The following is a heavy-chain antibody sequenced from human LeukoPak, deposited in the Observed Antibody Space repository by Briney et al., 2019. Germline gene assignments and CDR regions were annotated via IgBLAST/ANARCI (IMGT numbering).Heavy chain of an antibody. J-gene: IGHJ4*02. CDR2: IRSKAYGGTT. V-gene: IGHV3-49*03. CDR1: GFTFGDYA. D-gene: IGHD3-22*01. CDR3: TREHSYYYDNSGSDY. Sequence: PGGSLRLSCTASGFTFGDYAMSWFRQAPGKGLEWVGFIRSKAYGGTTEYAATVKGRFIISGDDSKSSVYLQMNSLKTEDTAVYYCTREHSYYYDNSGSDYWGQGALVTVSS.